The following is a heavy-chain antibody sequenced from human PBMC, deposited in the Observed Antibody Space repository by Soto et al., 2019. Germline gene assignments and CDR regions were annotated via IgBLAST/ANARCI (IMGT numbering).Heavy chain of an antibody. D-gene: IGHD2-2*01. CDR3: ARVRYCSSTSCHRRNWLVP. CDR1: GYTFPGYY. J-gene: IGHJ5*02. Sequence: GASVKVSCKASGYTFPGYYMHWVRQAPGQGLEWMGWINPNSGGTNYAQKFQGRVTMTRDTSISTAYMELSRLRSDDTAVSYWARVRYCSSTSCHRRNWLVPLGPGTLVTV. CDR2: INPNSGGT. V-gene: IGHV1-2*02.